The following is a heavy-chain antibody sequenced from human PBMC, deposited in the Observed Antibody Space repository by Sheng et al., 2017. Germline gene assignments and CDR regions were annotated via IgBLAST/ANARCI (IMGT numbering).Heavy chain of an antibody. Sequence: EVHLVQSGAEVKKPGATVKISCKVSGYTFRDYYIHWVQQAPGKGLKWMGRVDPKDGETIYAENFQGRVTITADTSRDTAYMELRSLTSEDTAVYFCATPPGYSYGYVYWGQGNPGHRL. CDR3: ATPPGYSYGYVY. D-gene: IGHD5-18*01. V-gene: IGHV1-69-2*01. J-gene: IGHJ4*02. CDR2: VDPKDGET. CDR1: GYTFRDYY.